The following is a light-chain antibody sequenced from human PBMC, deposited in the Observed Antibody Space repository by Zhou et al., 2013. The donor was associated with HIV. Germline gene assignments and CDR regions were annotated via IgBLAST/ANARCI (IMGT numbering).Light chain of an antibody. J-gene: IGKJ4*01. V-gene: IGKV1-13*02. CDR1: QDIDSA. CDR2: DAT. CDR3: QELSGYPRALT. Sequence: AIQLTQSPSSLSASVGDRVTITCRASQDIDSALAWYQQKPGKSPKLLIYDATSLESGVPSRFDGSGSGTDFSLTISSLQPEDFATYYCQELSGYPRALTFGGGTKVEDQT.